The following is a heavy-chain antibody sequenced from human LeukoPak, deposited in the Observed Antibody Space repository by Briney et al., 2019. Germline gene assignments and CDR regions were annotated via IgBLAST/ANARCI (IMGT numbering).Heavy chain of an antibody. D-gene: IGHD1-26*01. CDR3: ARKPGSSPPSTGYGMDV. J-gene: IGHJ6*02. CDR2: VNPNSGGT. Sequence: ASVKVSCKASGYTFTGYYMHWVRQSPGQGLEWMGWVNPNSGGTNYAQKFQGRVTMTRDTSISTAYMELSSLRAEDTAVYYCARKPGSSPPSTGYGMDVWGQGTTVTVSS. CDR1: GYTFTGYY. V-gene: IGHV1-2*02.